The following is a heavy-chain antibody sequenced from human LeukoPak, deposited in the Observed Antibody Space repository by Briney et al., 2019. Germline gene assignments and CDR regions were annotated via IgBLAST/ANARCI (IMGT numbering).Heavy chain of an antibody. V-gene: IGHV3-74*01. Sequence: GGSLRLSCAASGFTFSSYWMHWVRQAPGKGLVWVSRINSDGSSTSYADSVKGRFTISRDNSKNTLYLQMNSLRAEDTAVYYCAKATYYDFWSGYYTGYWGQGTLVTVSS. D-gene: IGHD3-3*01. J-gene: IGHJ4*02. CDR3: AKATYYDFWSGYYTGY. CDR1: GFTFSSYW. CDR2: INSDGSST.